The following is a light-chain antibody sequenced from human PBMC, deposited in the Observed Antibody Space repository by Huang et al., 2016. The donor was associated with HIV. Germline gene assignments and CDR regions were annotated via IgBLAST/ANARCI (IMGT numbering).Light chain of an antibody. Sequence: DIVMTQSPDSLAVSLGERATIKCRSSQSVLYSSNSKNYLAWFQQKPGQAPRLLISWASSREAGVPDRFSGSGSGTDFTLTISSLEAEDAAVYYCQQYYSIPQTFGQGTKVEIK. CDR2: WAS. CDR1: QSVLYSSNSKNY. V-gene: IGKV4-1*01. CDR3: QQYYSIPQT. J-gene: IGKJ1*01.